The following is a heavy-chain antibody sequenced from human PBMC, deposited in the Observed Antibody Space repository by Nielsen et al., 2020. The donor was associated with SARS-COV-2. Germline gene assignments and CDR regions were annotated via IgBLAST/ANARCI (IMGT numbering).Heavy chain of an antibody. J-gene: IGHJ4*02. CDR3: ARDLWWELPDF. Sequence: ASVKVSCKASGYTFTNYGITWVRRAPGQGLEILGWISASSGNTNYAPKLLGRVTKTTDTSTSTAYIELRSLTYADTAVYYCARDLWWELPDFWGQGTLVTVSS. CDR2: ISASSGNT. V-gene: IGHV1-18*01. D-gene: IGHD1-26*01. CDR1: GYTFTNYG.